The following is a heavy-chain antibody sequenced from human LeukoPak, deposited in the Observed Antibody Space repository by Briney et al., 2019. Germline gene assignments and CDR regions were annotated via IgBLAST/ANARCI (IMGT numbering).Heavy chain of an antibody. J-gene: IGHJ4*02. CDR2: ISSNGGST. Sequence: GGSLRLSCSASGFTFSSYAMHWVRQAPGKGLEYVSAISSNGGSTYYADSVEGRFTISRDNPKNTLYLQMSSLRAEDTAVYYCVRVAATAFLDYWGQGTLVTVSS. V-gene: IGHV3-64D*06. CDR1: GFTFSSYA. D-gene: IGHD2-15*01. CDR3: VRVAATAFLDY.